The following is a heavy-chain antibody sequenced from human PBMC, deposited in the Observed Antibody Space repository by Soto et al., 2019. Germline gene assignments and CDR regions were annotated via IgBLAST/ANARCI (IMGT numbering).Heavy chain of an antibody. CDR1: GYTFTSYY. J-gene: IGHJ6*04. CDR3: ARYDYVLGSSHSMNV. Sequence: QVQLVQSGAEVKKPGASVKVSCKASGYTFTSYYMHWVRQAPGQGLEWMGIINPSGGSTSYSQKFPGQTTMTRDTYTSTVYMELSSLRSEDTAVYYCARYDYVLGSSHSMNVWGKGTTVTVSS. V-gene: IGHV1-46*03. D-gene: IGHD3-16*01. CDR2: INPSGGST.